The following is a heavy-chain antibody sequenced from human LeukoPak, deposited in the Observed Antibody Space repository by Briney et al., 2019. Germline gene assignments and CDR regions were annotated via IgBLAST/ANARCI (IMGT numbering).Heavy chain of an antibody. CDR3: ATYNYYASSGHLY. J-gene: IGHJ4*02. Sequence: GGSLRLSCAASGFTFSNYWMTWVRQAPGKGLEWVANIKRDGSEKKYVDSVQGRFTISRDNAKNSLYLQMNSLSAEDTAVYYCATYNYYASSGHLYWGQGALVTVSS. CDR1: GFTFSNYW. D-gene: IGHD3-22*01. V-gene: IGHV3-7*01. CDR2: IKRDGSEK.